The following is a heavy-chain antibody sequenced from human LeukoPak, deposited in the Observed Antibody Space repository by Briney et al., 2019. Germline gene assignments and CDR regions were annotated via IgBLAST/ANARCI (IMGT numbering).Heavy chain of an antibody. Sequence: GGSLRLSCAASGFIFSNYSMNWVRQAPGKGLEWVSSISSSSNYIYYADSMKGRFTISRDNAKNSLYLQMNSLRAEDTAVYYCARSLGATDTFDIWGQGTMVTVSS. J-gene: IGHJ3*02. CDR1: GFIFSNYS. CDR2: ISSSSNYI. V-gene: IGHV3-21*01. CDR3: ARSLGATDTFDI. D-gene: IGHD3-10*01.